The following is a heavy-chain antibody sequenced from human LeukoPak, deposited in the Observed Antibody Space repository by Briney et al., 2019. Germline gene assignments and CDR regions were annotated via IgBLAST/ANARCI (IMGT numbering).Heavy chain of an antibody. CDR3: ASPSKLVLPRGAFDI. D-gene: IGHD3-10*01. CDR1: GASFSDTTYY. J-gene: IGHJ3*02. V-gene: IGHV4-39*01. CDR2: IYFSET. Sequence: PSETLSLTCTVSGASFSDTTYYWAWFRQPPGKGLEWIASIYFSETKYNPSLKSRITISGDTSKNQFSLKLTSVTATDTAVYYCASPSKLVLPRGAFDIWGQGTMVSVSA.